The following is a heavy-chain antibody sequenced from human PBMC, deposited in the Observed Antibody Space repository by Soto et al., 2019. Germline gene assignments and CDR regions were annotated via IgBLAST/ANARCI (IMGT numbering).Heavy chain of an antibody. Sequence: AGGSLRLSCAAPAFTFSSYAMSWVRQAPGKGLEWVSAVSGSGDSTYYADSVKGRFTISRDNSKNTLYLQMNSLRAEDTAVYYCAKGRASDCPGCTQDYWGQGT. CDR1: AFTFSSYA. V-gene: IGHV3-23*01. CDR3: AKGRASDCPGCTQDY. CDR2: VSGSGDST. D-gene: IGHD2-21*02. J-gene: IGHJ4*02.